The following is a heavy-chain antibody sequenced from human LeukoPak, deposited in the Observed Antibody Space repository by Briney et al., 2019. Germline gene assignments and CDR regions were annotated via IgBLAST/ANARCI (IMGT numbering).Heavy chain of an antibody. CDR1: GFTFGSYA. CDR3: ARSSGIGAAGTWGGWDY. Sequence: GGSLRLSCAASGFTFGSYAMHWVRQAPGKGLEWVAVISNDGSNKYYADSVKFTISRDNSKNTLYLQMNSLRAEDTAVYYCARSSGIGAAGTWGGWDYWGQGTLVTVSS. D-gene: IGHD6-13*01. J-gene: IGHJ4*02. V-gene: IGHV3-30-3*01. CDR2: ISNDGSNK.